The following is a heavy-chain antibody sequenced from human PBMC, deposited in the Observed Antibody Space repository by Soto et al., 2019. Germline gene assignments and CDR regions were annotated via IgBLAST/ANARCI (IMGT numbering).Heavy chain of an antibody. D-gene: IGHD3-10*01. CDR1: GFTFSSYG. J-gene: IGHJ3*02. V-gene: IGHV3-33*01. CDR2: IWYDGSNK. CDR3: ARDGPHVGVHAFDI. Sequence: QVQLVESGGGVVQPGRSLRLSCAASGFTFSSYGKHWVRQAPGKGLEWVAVIWYDGSNKYYADSVKGRFTISRDNSKNTLYLQMNSLRAEDTAVYYCARDGPHVGVHAFDIWGQGTMVTVSS.